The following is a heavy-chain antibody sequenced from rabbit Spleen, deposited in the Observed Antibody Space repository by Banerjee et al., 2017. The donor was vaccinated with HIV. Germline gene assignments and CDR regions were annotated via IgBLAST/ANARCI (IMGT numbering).Heavy chain of an antibody. CDR2: TYAGTRRTT. CDR1: GIDFSSGYY. CDR3: ARNANGGWDL. J-gene: IGHJ4*01. D-gene: IGHD4-1*01. Sequence: QSLEESGGGLVKPGASLTLTCTASGIDFSSGYYICWVRQAPGKGLEWIGCTYAGTRRTTYYANWATGRFTVSKTSSTTVTLQMTNLTVADTATYFCARNANGGWDLWGPGTLVTVS. V-gene: IGHV1S40*01.